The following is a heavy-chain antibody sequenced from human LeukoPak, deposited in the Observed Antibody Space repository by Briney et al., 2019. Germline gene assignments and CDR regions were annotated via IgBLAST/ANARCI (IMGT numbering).Heavy chain of an antibody. D-gene: IGHD2-15*01. V-gene: IGHV3-30-3*01. CDR2: ISYDGSRQ. CDR3: ARELPFDY. Sequence: PGGSLRLSCAASRFTFSRYAMHWVRQAPGKGLEWVAVISYDGSRQYYTDSVKGRFTISRDNSKNTLYLQMNSLRPDDTAVYYCARELPFDYWGQGTLVTVSS. J-gene: IGHJ4*02. CDR1: RFTFSRYA.